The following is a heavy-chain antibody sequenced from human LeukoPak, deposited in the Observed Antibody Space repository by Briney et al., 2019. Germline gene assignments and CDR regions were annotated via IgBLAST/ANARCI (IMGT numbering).Heavy chain of an antibody. Sequence: PGGSLRLSCAASGFIFSSYSMNWVRQAPGKGLEWVSSISRSNGYIYYADSVKGRFTISRDNAKNSLYLQMNSLRAEDTAVYYCARLQEFGSYGMDVWGQGTTVTVSS. CDR2: ISRSNGYI. D-gene: IGHD3-10*01. CDR1: GFIFSSYS. CDR3: ARLQEFGSYGMDV. V-gene: IGHV3-21*01. J-gene: IGHJ6*02.